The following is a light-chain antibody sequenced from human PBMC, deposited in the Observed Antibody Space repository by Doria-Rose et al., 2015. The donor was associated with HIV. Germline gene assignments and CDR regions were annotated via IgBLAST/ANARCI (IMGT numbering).Light chain of an antibody. CDR2: WAS. J-gene: IGKJ3*01. Sequence: EIVMTQSPESLGMSLGERATLNCKSNQSLLYTSKNYLAWYQQKPAQPTKLLIYWASTRQSGIPARFSGSGSGTDVTLTISSLEAEDVAVNYCQQYYDTPSFGPGTTVDIK. CDR1: QSLLYTSKNY. CDR3: QQYYDTPS. V-gene: IGKV4-1*01.